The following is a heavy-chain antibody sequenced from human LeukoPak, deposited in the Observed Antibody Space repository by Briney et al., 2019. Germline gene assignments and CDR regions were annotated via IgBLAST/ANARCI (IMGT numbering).Heavy chain of an antibody. CDR1: GGSISSYY. CDR2: IYYSGST. J-gene: IGHJ4*02. D-gene: IGHD6-13*01. CDR3: AREVVASAEVDY. Sequence: SETLSLTCTVSGGSISSYYWSWIRRPPGKGLEWIGYIYYSGSTSYNPSLKSRVTISIDTSKNQFSLKLSSVTAADTAVYYCAREVVASAEVDYWGQGALVTVSS. V-gene: IGHV4-59*12.